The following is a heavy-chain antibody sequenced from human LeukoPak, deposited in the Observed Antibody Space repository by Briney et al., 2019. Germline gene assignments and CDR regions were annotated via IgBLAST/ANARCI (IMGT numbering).Heavy chain of an antibody. D-gene: IGHD5-24*01. CDR2: IWYDGSIT. Sequence: GGSLRLSCAASGFSFSSYGMHWVRQAPGKGLESVAVIWYDGSITYYADSVKGRFTISRDNSKNTLYLQMNSLRAEDTAVYYCARGDGYILFDYWGQGTLVTVSS. CDR3: ARGDGYILFDY. CDR1: GFSFSSYG. V-gene: IGHV3-33*01. J-gene: IGHJ4*02.